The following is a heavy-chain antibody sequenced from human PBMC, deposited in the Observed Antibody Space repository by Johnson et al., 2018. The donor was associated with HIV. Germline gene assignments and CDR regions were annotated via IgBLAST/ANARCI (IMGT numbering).Heavy chain of an antibody. Sequence: VQLVESGGGLVQPGGSLRLSCAASGFTFSSYGMHWVRQAPGKGLEWVAVISYDGSNKYYADSVKGRFTISRDNSKNTLYLQMNSLRAEDTAIYYCAKDQSTEVGPTFVAAFDIWGQGTMVTVSS. CDR2: ISYDGSNK. CDR1: GFTFSSYG. V-gene: IGHV3-30*18. D-gene: IGHD1-26*01. J-gene: IGHJ3*02. CDR3: AKDQSTEVGPTFVAAFDI.